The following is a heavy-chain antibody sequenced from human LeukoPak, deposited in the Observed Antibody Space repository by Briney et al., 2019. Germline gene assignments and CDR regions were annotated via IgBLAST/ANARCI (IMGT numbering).Heavy chain of an antibody. J-gene: IGHJ4*02. D-gene: IGHD1-26*01. V-gene: IGHV3-30*18. CDR3: AKLSRSGSYIDY. Sequence: PGGSLRLSCAASGFTFSSYGMHWVRQAPVKGLEWVAVISYDGSNKYYADSVKGRFTISRDNSKNTLYLQMNSLRAEDTALYYCAKLSRSGSYIDYWGQGTLVTVSS. CDR1: GFTFSSYG. CDR2: ISYDGSNK.